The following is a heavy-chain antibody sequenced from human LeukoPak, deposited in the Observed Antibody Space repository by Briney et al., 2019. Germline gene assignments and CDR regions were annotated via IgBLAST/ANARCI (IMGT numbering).Heavy chain of an antibody. CDR1: GGSIGSGSYC. CDR2: IYTSGST. J-gene: IGHJ4*02. Sequence: SETLSLTCTVSGGSIGSGSYCWSWIRQPAGKGLEWIGGIYTSGSTNYDPSLKSRVTISVDTSRNQFSLKLSSVTAADTAVYYCARAYSSGYYPPENFFNSWGQGTLVTVSS. D-gene: IGHD3-22*01. V-gene: IGHV4-61*02. CDR3: ARAYSSGYYPPENFFNS.